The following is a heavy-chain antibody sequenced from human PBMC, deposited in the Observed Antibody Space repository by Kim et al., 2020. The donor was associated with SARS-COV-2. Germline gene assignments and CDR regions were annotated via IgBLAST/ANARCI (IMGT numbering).Heavy chain of an antibody. Sequence: GGSLRLSCAASGFTFSSYGMHWVRQAPGKGLEWVAVIWYDGSNKYYADSVKGRFPISRDNSKNTLYLQMNSLRAEDTAVYYCAREIPAHDYSIYGMDVWGQGTTVTVSS. CDR2: IWYDGSNK. CDR1: GFTFSSYG. J-gene: IGHJ6*02. D-gene: IGHD4-4*01. V-gene: IGHV3-33*01. CDR3: AREIPAHDYSIYGMDV.